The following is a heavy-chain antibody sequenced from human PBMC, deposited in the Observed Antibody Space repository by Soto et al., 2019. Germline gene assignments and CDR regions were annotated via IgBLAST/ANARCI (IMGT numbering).Heavy chain of an antibody. CDR1: GFTFSSYA. D-gene: IGHD6-6*01. J-gene: IGHJ4*02. Sequence: EVQLLESGGGLVQPGGSLRLSCAASGFTFSSYAMSWVRQAPGKGLEWVSAISGSGGSTYYADSVKGRFTISRDNSKNTLYLQMNRLRADDTAVYYCAKDLGLYSSSSGLWGWGQGTLVTVSS. CDR2: ISGSGGST. CDR3: AKDLGLYSSSSGLWG. V-gene: IGHV3-23*01.